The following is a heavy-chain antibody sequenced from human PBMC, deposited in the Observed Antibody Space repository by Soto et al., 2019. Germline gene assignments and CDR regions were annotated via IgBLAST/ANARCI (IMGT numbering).Heavy chain of an antibody. J-gene: IGHJ6*02. CDR1: GGSISSGGYY. Sequence: SETLSLTCTVSGGSISSGGYYWSWIRQHPGKGLEWIGYIYYSGSTYYNPSLKSRVTISVDTSKNQFSLKLSSVTAADTAVYYCARADFWSGTTNYYYGMDVWGQGTTVTVSS. CDR2: IYYSGST. V-gene: IGHV4-31*03. CDR3: ARADFWSGTTNYYYGMDV. D-gene: IGHD3-3*01.